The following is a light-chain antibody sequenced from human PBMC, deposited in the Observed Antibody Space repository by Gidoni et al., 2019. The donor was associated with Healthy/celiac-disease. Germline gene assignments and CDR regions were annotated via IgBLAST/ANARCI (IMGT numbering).Light chain of an antibody. CDR1: QGISNY. CDR3: HKYNSAA. CDR2: AAS. Sequence: DIQMTQSPSSLSASVGDRVTITCRASQGISNYVAWYQQKPGKVPKLLIYAASTLQSGVPSRFSGSGSGTDFTLTISSLQPEDVATYYCHKYNSAAFGGXTKVEIK. V-gene: IGKV1-27*01. J-gene: IGKJ4*01.